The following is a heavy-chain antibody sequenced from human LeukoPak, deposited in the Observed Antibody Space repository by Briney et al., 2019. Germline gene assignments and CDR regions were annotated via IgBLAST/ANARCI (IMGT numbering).Heavy chain of an antibody. Sequence: SETLSLTCAVYGRSFSGYYWGWIRQPPGKWLEWIGEINHSGSTNYTPSLKSRVTISVDTSKNQFSLKLSSVTAADTAVYYCARGRGYYYDSTPHWYWGQGTLVTVSS. J-gene: IGHJ4*02. CDR1: GRSFSGYY. CDR2: INHSGST. CDR3: ARGRGYYYDSTPHWY. D-gene: IGHD3-22*01. V-gene: IGHV4-34*01.